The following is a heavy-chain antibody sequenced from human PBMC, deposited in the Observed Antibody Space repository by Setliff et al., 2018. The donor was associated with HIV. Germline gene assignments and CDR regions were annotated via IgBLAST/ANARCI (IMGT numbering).Heavy chain of an antibody. J-gene: IGHJ5*01. Sequence: SSETLSLTCTVSGGSIRSYYWSWIRQPPGKGLEWIGYIYYSGSTNYNPSLKSRVTISIDTTKKQLFLRVRSVTAADTAVYYCARGGYSSKWYSWFDPWGQGTLVTVSS. D-gene: IGHD2-2*01. CDR1: GGSIRSYY. CDR3: ARGGYSSKWYSWFDP. CDR2: IYYSGST. V-gene: IGHV4-59*01.